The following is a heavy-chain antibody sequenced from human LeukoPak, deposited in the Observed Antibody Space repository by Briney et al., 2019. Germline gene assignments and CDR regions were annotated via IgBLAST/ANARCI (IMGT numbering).Heavy chain of an antibody. D-gene: IGHD2-2*01. CDR2: INHSGST. J-gene: IGHJ4*02. CDR3: ARGGVFGIVVVPATPLQY. CDR1: GGSFSGYC. V-gene: IGHV4-34*01. Sequence: PSVTLSLTCAVYGGSFSGYCWSWIRQPPGKGLEWIGEINHSGSTNYNPSLKSRVTISVDTSKNQFSLKLSSVTAADTAVYYCARGGVFGIVVVPATPLQYWGQGTLVTVSS.